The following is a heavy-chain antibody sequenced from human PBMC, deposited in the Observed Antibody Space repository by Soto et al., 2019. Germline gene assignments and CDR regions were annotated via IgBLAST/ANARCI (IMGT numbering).Heavy chain of an antibody. V-gene: IGHV4-30-4*01. Sequence: SETLSLTCTVSGGSISSGDYYWSWIRQPPGKGLEWIGYIYYSGSTYYNPSLKSRVTISVDTSKNQFSLKLSSVTAADTAVYYCARAKQYYYDSSGQRSYFAPWGQGTLVTVSS. CDR2: IYYSGST. J-gene: IGHJ4*02. D-gene: IGHD3-22*01. CDR1: GGSISSGDYY. CDR3: ARAKQYYYDSSGQRSYFAP.